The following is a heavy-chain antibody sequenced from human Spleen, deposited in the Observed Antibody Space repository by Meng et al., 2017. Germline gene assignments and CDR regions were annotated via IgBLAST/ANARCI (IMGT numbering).Heavy chain of an antibody. V-gene: IGHV3-11*01. CDR2: ISSSGSTI. Sequence: GESLKISCAASGFTFSDYYMSWIRQAPGKGLEWVSYISSSGSTIYYADSVKGRFSISRDNAKKSLYLQMNSLRAEDTAVYYCARDLSVDYDNSGSWGYWGQGTLVTVSS. CDR1: GFTFSDYY. CDR3: ARDLSVDYDNSGSWGY. D-gene: IGHD3-22*01. J-gene: IGHJ4*02.